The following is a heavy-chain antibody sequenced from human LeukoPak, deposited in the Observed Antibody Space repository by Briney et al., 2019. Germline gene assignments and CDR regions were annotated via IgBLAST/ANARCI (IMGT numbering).Heavy chain of an antibody. Sequence: VASVKVSCKTSGYTFATYFMHWVRQAPGQGLEWMGYIKPNSGVTNYAQKFRGRVTMTWDTSISTAYIELSGLTSDDTAIYYCARPTYCGSDCYFIFDYWGQGTLVTVSS. D-gene: IGHD2-21*02. CDR2: IKPNSGVT. J-gene: IGHJ4*02. CDR3: ARPTYCGSDCYFIFDY. V-gene: IGHV1-2*02. CDR1: GYTFATYF.